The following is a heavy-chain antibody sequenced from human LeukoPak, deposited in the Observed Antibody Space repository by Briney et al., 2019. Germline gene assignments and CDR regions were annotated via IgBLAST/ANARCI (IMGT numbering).Heavy chain of an antibody. CDR1: LDSTTSNF. CDR3: AREILGGFNPGAY. CDR2: IHRSGSP. V-gene: IGHV4-4*02. Sequence: TSETLSLTCTVSLDSTTSNFWSWVRQPPGKGLEWIGEIHRSGSPNYNPSLQSRVTISIDRSRNQIVLGLSSVTAADTAVYYCAREILGGFNPGAYWGQGILVTVSS. D-gene: IGHD1-14*01. J-gene: IGHJ4*02.